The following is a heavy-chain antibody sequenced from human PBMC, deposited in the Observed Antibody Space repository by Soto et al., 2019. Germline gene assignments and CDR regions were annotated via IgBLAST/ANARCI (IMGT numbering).Heavy chain of an antibody. Sequence: ASVKVSCKASGYTFTSYYMHWVRQAPGQGLEWMGLINPSGGSTSYAQKFQGRVTMTRDTSTSTVYMELSSLRSEDTAVYYCARGRDREGKTYYYDSSGYSFGYWGQGTLVTVSS. D-gene: IGHD3-22*01. J-gene: IGHJ4*02. CDR1: GYTFTSYY. CDR2: INPSGGST. V-gene: IGHV1-46*01. CDR3: ARGRDREGKTYYYDSSGYSFGY.